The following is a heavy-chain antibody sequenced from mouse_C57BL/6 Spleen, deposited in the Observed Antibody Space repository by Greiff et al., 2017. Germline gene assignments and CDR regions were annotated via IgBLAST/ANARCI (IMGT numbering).Heavy chain of an antibody. CDR3: ARKEGGDYYGSSPAYYYAMDY. D-gene: IGHD1-1*01. CDR2: VWSGGSP. V-gene: IGHV2-2*01. CDR1: GFSLTSYG. J-gene: IGHJ4*01. Sequence: QVQLQQSGPGLVQPSQSLSITCTVSGFSLTSYGVHWVRQSPGKGLEWLGVVWSGGSPDYNAAFISKLSISKDNSKSQVFFKMNSLQADDTAIYYCARKEGGDYYGSSPAYYYAMDYWGQGTSVTVSS.